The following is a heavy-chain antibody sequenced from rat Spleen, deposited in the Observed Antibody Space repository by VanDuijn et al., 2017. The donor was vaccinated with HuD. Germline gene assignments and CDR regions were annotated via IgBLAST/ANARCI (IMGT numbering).Heavy chain of an antibody. Sequence: VQLKESGPGLVQPSQTLSLTCTVSGFSLTGYSVSWVRQPPGKGLEWVASISPSGGSTYSLDSVKGRFTISRDNAKSTLYLQMDSLRSEDTATYYCTTRPYYSSLNWFPYWGQGTLVTVSS. CDR3: TTRPYYSSLNWFPY. D-gene: IGHD1-2*01. CDR1: GFSLTGYS. V-gene: IGHV5-19*01. CDR2: ISPSGGST. J-gene: IGHJ3*01.